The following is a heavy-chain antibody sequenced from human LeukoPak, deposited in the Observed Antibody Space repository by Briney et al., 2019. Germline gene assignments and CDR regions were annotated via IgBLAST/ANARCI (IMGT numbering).Heavy chain of an antibody. Sequence: GASVRVSCKASGYTFTSYYMHWVRQAPGQGLEWMGWINPNSGGTNYAQKFQGRVTMTRDTSISTAYMELSRLRSDDTAVYYCAKTNYYDSSGPPGYWGQGTLVTVFS. CDR2: INPNSGGT. V-gene: IGHV1-2*02. J-gene: IGHJ4*02. CDR3: AKTNYYDSSGPPGY. D-gene: IGHD3-22*01. CDR1: GYTFTSYY.